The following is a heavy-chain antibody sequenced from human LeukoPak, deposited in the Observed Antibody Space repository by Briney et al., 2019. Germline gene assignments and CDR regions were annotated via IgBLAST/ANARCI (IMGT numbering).Heavy chain of an antibody. J-gene: IGHJ6*03. CDR1: GYTFTSYG. CDR2: ISAYNGNT. Sequence: GASVKVSCKASGYTFTSYGISWVRQAPGQGLEWMGWISAYNGNTNYAQKLQGRVTMTTDTSTSTAYMELRSLRSDDTAVYYCARGEIVPAAMGYYYYYMDVWGKGTTVTVSS. V-gene: IGHV1-18*01. CDR3: ARGEIVPAAMGYYYYYMDV. D-gene: IGHD2-2*01.